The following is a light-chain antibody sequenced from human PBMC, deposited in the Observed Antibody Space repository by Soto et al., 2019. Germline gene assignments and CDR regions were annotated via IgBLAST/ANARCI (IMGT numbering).Light chain of an antibody. Sequence: QSVLTQPASVSGSPGQSITISCTGTSSDVGAYTSVSWYQHHPGKPPKVMIYEVNKRPSGISNRFSGSKSVNTASLTISGLQPEDEAHYYCSSYTSDNRDYVFGTGTKVTV. CDR1: SSDVGAYTS. J-gene: IGLJ1*01. CDR2: EVN. V-gene: IGLV2-14*01. CDR3: SSYTSDNRDYV.